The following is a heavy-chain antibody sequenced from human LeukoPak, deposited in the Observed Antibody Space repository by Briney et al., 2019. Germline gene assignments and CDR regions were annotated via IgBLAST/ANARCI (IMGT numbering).Heavy chain of an antibody. J-gene: IGHJ5*02. V-gene: IGHV4-34*01. Sequence: GSLRLSCAASGFTFSDNGMSWVRQAPGKGLEWIGEINHSGSTNYNPSLKSRVTISVDTSKNQFSLKLSSVTAADTAVYYCARLVTATWGQGTLVTVSS. D-gene: IGHD4-11*01. CDR2: INHSGST. CDR1: GFTFSDNG. CDR3: ARLVTAT.